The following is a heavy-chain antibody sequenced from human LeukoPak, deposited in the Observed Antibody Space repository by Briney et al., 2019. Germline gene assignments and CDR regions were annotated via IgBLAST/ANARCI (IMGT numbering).Heavy chain of an antibody. D-gene: IGHD3-22*01. J-gene: IGHJ4*02. CDR2: ILLDGSNN. V-gene: IGHV3-30*18. Sequence: PGRSLRLSCAASGFTFSSYGMHWVSQAPGKGLGWVAVILLDGSNNYYADSVKGRLTITRDNSKNTLYLQMNSLRDKDRAVYYCAKELDYDRSGFVDYWGRGTLVTVSS. CDR1: GFTFSSYG. CDR3: AKELDYDRSGFVDY.